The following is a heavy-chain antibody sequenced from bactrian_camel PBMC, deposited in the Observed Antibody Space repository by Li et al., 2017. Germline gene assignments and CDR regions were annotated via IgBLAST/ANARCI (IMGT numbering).Heavy chain of an antibody. CDR1: TDTDVFKS. V-gene: IGHV3S54*01. Sequence: HVQLVESGGGSVRAGGSLRLSCSASTDTDVFKSMAWFRQPPGKEREGVAALFTGGGYTFYADSVKGRFTISKDNAKHTLFLQMNSLQPEDTAMYYCAGSTMVVPGRGCGSKEYIYWGQGTQVTVS. CDR3: AGSTMVVPGRGCGSKEYIY. J-gene: IGHJ4*01. D-gene: IGHD6*01. CDR2: LFTGGGYT.